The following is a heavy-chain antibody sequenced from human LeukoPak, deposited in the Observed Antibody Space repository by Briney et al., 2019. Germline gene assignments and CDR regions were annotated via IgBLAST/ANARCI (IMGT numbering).Heavy chain of an antibody. CDR2: ISSSSSYI. CDR1: GFTFSSYS. V-gene: IGHV3-21*01. CDR3: ARDRSSRTNFDY. Sequence: PGGSLRLSCAASGFTFSSYSMNWVRQAPGKGLEWVSSISSSSSYIYYADSVKGRFTISRDNAKNPLYLQMNSLRAEDTAVYYCARDRSSRTNFDYWGQGTLVTVSS. J-gene: IGHJ4*02. D-gene: IGHD2-2*01.